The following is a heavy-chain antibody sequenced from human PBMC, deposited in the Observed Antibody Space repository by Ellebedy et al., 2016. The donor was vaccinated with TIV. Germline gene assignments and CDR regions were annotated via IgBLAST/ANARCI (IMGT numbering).Heavy chain of an antibody. CDR2: ISGSGGST. Sequence: PGGSLRLSCAASGFTFRKYAMSRVRQAPGLGLEWVAAISGSGGSTYYADSVKGRFTISRDTSTSSLYLQMNSLRAEDTAIYYCAKFYGDYHPYYFDYWGQGTLVTVSS. J-gene: IGHJ4*02. D-gene: IGHD4-17*01. CDR3: AKFYGDYHPYYFDY. V-gene: IGHV3-23*01. CDR1: GFTFRKYA.